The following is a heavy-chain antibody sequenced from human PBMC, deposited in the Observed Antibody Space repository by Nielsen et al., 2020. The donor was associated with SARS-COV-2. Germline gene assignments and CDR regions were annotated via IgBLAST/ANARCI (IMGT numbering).Heavy chain of an antibody. Sequence: SLKISCAASGFTFDDYAMHWVRQAPGKGLGWVSGISWNSGSIGYADSVKGRFTISRDNAKNSLYLQMNSLRAEDTAVYYCARSVSGSYSWEYYFDYWGQGTLVTVSS. J-gene: IGHJ4*02. CDR2: ISWNSGSI. CDR3: ARSVSGSYSWEYYFDY. CDR1: GFTFDDYA. D-gene: IGHD3-10*01. V-gene: IGHV3-9*01.